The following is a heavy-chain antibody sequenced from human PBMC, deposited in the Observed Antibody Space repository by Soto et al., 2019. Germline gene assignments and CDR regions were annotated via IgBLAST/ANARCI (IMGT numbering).Heavy chain of an antibody. CDR1: GFTFSSYG. CDR2: ISYDGSNK. Sequence: QVQLVESGGGVVQPGRSLRLSCAASGFTFSSYGMHWVRQAPGKGLEWVAVISYDGSNKYYADSVKGRFTISRDNSMNTLYLQMNSLRAEDTAVYYCAKPRTLYQLLKFFDYWGQGTLVTVSS. J-gene: IGHJ4*02. V-gene: IGHV3-30*18. D-gene: IGHD2-2*01. CDR3: AKPRTLYQLLKFFDY.